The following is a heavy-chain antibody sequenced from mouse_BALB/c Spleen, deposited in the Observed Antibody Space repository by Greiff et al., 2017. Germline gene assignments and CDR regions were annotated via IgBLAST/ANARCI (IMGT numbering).Heavy chain of an antibody. J-gene: IGHJ2*01. D-gene: IGHD2-14*01. CDR2: INPGSGGT. CDR1: GYAFTNYL. CDR3: ARGGTALFFDY. Sequence: QVQLQQSGAELVRPGTSVKVSCKASGYAFTNYLIEWVKQRPGQGLEWIGVINPGSGGTNYNEKFKGKATLTADKSSSTAYMQLSSLTSDDSAVYFCARGGTALFFDYWGQGTTLTVSS. V-gene: IGHV1-54*01.